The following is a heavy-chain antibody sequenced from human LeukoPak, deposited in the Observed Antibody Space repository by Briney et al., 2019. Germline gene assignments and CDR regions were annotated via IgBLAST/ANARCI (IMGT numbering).Heavy chain of an antibody. V-gene: IGHV3-53*01. D-gene: IGHD1-26*01. CDR1: GFTFSSYW. CDR3: ARSVVGAVIFDY. Sequence: GGSLRLSCAASGFTFSSYWMSWVRQAPGKGLEWVSVIYSGGSTYYADSVKGRFTISRDNSKNTLYLQMNSLRAEDTAVYYCARSVVGAVIFDYWGQGTLVTVSS. CDR2: IYSGGST. J-gene: IGHJ4*02.